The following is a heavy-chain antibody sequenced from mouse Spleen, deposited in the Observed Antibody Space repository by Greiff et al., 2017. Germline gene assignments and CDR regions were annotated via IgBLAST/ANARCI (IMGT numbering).Heavy chain of an antibody. CDR1: GFNIKDYY. D-gene: IGHD1-1*01. Sequence: EVQLQQSGAELVRSGASVKLSCTASGFNIKDYYMHWVKQRPEQGLEWIGWIDPENGDTEYAPKFQGKATMTADTSSNTAYLQLSSLTSEDTAVYYCNVFTTVVATPYYYAMDYWGQGTSVTVSS. CDR2: IDPENGDT. CDR3: NVFTTVVATPYYYAMDY. J-gene: IGHJ4*01. V-gene: IGHV14-4*02.